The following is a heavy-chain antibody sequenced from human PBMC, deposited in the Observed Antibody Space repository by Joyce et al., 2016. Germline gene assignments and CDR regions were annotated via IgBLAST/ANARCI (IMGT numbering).Heavy chain of an antibody. CDR3: ARGGTSSDHFFFYTLDI. V-gene: IGHV1-69*12. CDR1: GGAFSNFT. CDR2: IIPFFGAA. D-gene: IGHD1-14*01. J-gene: IGHJ6*02. Sequence: QVLLVQSGATVKRPGSSLKVSCKSSGGAFSNFTGNWVRQAPGQRLEWMGGIIPFFGAAKYAEHFQGRVTLTADLSTRTAFMELSSLTSADTAVYYCARGGTSSDHFFFYTLDIWGPGTTVIVSS.